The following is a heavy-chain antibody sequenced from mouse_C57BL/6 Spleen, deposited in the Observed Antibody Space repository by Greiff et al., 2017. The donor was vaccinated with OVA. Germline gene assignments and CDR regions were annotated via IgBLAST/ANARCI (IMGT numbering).Heavy chain of an antibody. D-gene: IGHD4-1*01. Sequence: QVQLQQSGPELVKPGASVKISCKASGYAFSSSWMNWVKQRPGKGLEWIGRIYPGDGDTKYNGKFKGKATLTADKSSSTAYMQLSSLTSEDSAVYFCAGLTGSAYWGQGTLVTVSA. J-gene: IGHJ3*01. V-gene: IGHV1-82*01. CDR3: AGLTGSAY. CDR2: IYPGDGDT. CDR1: GYAFSSSW.